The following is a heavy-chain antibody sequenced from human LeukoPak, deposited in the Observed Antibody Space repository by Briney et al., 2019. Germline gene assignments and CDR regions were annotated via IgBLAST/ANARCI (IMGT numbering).Heavy chain of an antibody. CDR3: ARVPVGTAMDLYYYYGMDV. CDR1: GGSISSYY. J-gene: IGHJ6*02. Sequence: PSETLSLTCTVSGGSISSYYWSWIRQPPGKGLEWIGYIYYSGSTNYNPSLKSRVTISVDTSKNQFSLKLSSVTAADTAVYYCARVPVGTAMDLYYYYGMDVWGQGTTVTVSS. CDR2: IYYSGST. V-gene: IGHV4-59*01. D-gene: IGHD5-18*01.